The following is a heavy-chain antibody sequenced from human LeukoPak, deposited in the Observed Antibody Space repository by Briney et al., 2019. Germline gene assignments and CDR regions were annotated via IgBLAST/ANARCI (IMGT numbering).Heavy chain of an antibody. Sequence: SETLSLTCTVSGGSISSSSYYWGWIRQPPGKGLEWIGSIYYSGSTYYNPSLKSRVTISVDTSKNQFSLKLSSVTAADTAVYYCARIVVPAAPFDYWGQGTLVTVSS. J-gene: IGHJ4*02. CDR2: IYYSGST. CDR1: GGSISSSSYY. D-gene: IGHD2-2*01. V-gene: IGHV4-39*07. CDR3: ARIVVPAAPFDY.